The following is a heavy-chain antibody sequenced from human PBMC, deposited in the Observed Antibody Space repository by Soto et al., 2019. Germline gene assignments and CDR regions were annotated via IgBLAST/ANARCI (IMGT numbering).Heavy chain of an antibody. D-gene: IGHD4-17*01. V-gene: IGHV1-69*02. CDR2: IIPILGIA. CDR1: GGTFSSYT. Sequence: QVQLVQSGAGVKKPGSSVKVSCKASGGTFSSYTISWVRQAPGQGLEWMGRIIPILGIANYAQKFQGRVTITADKPTSTAYMELSSLRSEDTAVYYCARSQSETTSLGYFDLWGRGTLVTVSS. CDR3: ARSQSETTSLGYFDL. J-gene: IGHJ2*01.